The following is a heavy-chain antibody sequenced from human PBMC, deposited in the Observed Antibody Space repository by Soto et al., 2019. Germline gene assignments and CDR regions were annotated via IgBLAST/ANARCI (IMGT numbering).Heavy chain of an antibody. CDR3: ARDRSRRPPDPFDY. CDR2: ISYDGSNK. V-gene: IGHV3-30-3*01. CDR1: GFTFSSYA. Sequence: GGSLRLSCAASGFTFSSYAMHWVRQAPGKGLEWVAVISYDGSNKYYADSVKGRFTISRDNSKNTLYLQMNSLRAEDTAVYYCARDRSRRPPDPFDYWGQGTLVTVSS. J-gene: IGHJ4*02.